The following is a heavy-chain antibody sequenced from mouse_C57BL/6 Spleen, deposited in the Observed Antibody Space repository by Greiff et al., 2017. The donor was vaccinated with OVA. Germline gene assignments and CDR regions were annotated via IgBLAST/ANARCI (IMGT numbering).Heavy chain of an antibody. CDR3: ARHSSYAMDY. J-gene: IGHJ4*01. V-gene: IGHV1-52*01. Sequence: QVQLQQPGAELVRPGSSVKLSCKASGYTFTSYWMHWVKQRPIQGLEWIGNIDPSDSETHYNQKFKDKATLTVDKSPSTAYMQLSSLTSEDSAVYYCARHSSYAMDYWGQGTSVTVSS. D-gene: IGHD1-1*01. CDR2: IDPSDSET. CDR1: GYTFTSYW.